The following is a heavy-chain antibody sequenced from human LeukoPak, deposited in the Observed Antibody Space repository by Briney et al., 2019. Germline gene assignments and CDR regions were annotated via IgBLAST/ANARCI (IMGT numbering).Heavy chain of an antibody. V-gene: IGHV3-9*01. CDR3: AKESGYSYGYTFDY. D-gene: IGHD5-18*01. CDR2: ISWNSGSI. CDR1: GFTFDDYA. Sequence: GGSLRLSCAASGFTFDDYAMHWVRQAPGKGLEWVSGISWNSGSIGYADSVKGRFTISRDNAKNSLYLQMNSLRAEDTALYYCAKESGYSYGYTFDYCGQGTLVTVSS. J-gene: IGHJ4*02.